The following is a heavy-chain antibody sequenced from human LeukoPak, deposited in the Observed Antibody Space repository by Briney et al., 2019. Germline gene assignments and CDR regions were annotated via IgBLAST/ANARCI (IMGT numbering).Heavy chain of an antibody. CDR3: ARREAYCGGDCYSNWFDP. V-gene: IGHV1-69*13. J-gene: IGHJ5*02. CDR1: GGTFSSYA. D-gene: IGHD2-21*02. Sequence: SVKVPCKASGGTFSSYAISWVRQAPGQGLEWMGGIIPIFGTANYAQKFQGRVTITADESTSTAYMELSSLRSEDTAVYYCARREAYCGGDCYSNWFDPWGQGTLVTVSS. CDR2: IIPIFGTA.